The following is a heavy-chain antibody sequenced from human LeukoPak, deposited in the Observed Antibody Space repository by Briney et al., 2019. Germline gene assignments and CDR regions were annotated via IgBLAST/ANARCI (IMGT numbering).Heavy chain of an antibody. CDR2: INDSGSP. V-gene: IGHV4-34*01. Sequence: GSLRLSCAASGFTFSSYGMSWVRQSPGKGLDYIGEINDSGSPIYSPSLKSRVTISVDTSKNQFSMNLTSVTAADTAVYYCARGPHQHWPLGQFWGQGSLVTVSS. CDR3: ARGPHQHWPLGQF. D-gene: IGHD2-2*01. CDR1: GFTFSSYG. J-gene: IGHJ4*02.